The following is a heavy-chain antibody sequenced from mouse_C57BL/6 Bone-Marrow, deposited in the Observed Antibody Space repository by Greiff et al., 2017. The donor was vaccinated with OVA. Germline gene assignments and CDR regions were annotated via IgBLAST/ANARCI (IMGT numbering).Heavy chain of an antibody. CDR1: GYTFTSYW. V-gene: IGHV1-53*01. CDR3: ARGWLLSWFAY. CDR2: IYPSNGGT. D-gene: IGHD2-3*01. Sequence: VQLQQPGTELVKPGASVKLSCKASGYTFTSYWMHWVKQRPGQGLEWIGNIYPSNGGTTYNEKFKSKATLTVDKSSSTAYMQLSSLTSEDSAVYYCARGWLLSWFAYWGQGPLVTVSA. J-gene: IGHJ3*01.